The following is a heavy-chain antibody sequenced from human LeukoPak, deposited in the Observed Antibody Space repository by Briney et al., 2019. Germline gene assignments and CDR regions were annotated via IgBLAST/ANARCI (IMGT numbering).Heavy chain of an antibody. Sequence: GGSLRLSCAASGFTFSSYDMHWVRQAPGKGLEWVAVISYDGSNKYYADSVKGRFTISRDNSKNTLYLQMNSLRAEDTSVYYCAKDSLYSGSYSYFDYWGQGTLVTVSS. CDR3: AKDSLYSGSYSYFDY. D-gene: IGHD1-26*01. V-gene: IGHV3-30*18. CDR2: ISYDGSNK. CDR1: GFTFSSYD. J-gene: IGHJ4*02.